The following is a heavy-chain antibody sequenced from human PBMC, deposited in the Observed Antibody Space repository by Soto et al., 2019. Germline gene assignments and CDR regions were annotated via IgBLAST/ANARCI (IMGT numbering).Heavy chain of an antibody. Sequence: QVQLVQSGAEVKKPGASVKVSCKASGYTFTSYYMHWVRQAPGQGLEWMGIINPSGGSTSYAQKFQGRVTMTRDTSTSTVYMELSSLRSEDTAMYYCAKSPWASGYDLAYCGGVCYSDFDYWGPGTLVTVSS. CDR1: GYTFTSYY. CDR2: INPSGGST. CDR3: AKSPWASGYDLAYCGGVCYSDFDY. J-gene: IGHJ4*02. D-gene: IGHD2-21*02. V-gene: IGHV1-46*01.